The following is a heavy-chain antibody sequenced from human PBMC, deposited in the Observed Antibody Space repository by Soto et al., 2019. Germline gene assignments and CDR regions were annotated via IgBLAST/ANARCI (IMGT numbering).Heavy chain of an antibody. J-gene: IGHJ6*04. CDR1: GVIFSSHG. D-gene: IGHD1-1*01. Sequence: GEYLILSCVASGVIFSSHGMYWVRQAPGRGLEWVALISYEGSHKYYVDSVKGRSTISRDNSKKTVYLHMTSLRAEDTALYYCAKYVELPDGAYYYYGWEVWGKVTTV. CDR2: ISYEGSHK. CDR3: AKYVELPDGAYYYYGWEV. V-gene: IGHV3-30*18.